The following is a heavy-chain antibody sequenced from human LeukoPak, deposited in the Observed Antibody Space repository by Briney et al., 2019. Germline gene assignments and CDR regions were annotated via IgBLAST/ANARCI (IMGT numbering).Heavy chain of an antibody. Sequence: PGGSLRLSCEASGFTFSASAMNWVRQASGKGLEWVGLIRSKANNYATEYGASAKGRFTISRDDSKYTAYLQMHSLKTEDTAVYFYTSGLVHFGSNSDAFDIWGQGTTVSVSS. V-gene: IGHV3-73*01. CDR1: GFTFSASA. CDR3: TSGLVHFGSNSDAFDI. D-gene: IGHD1-26*01. J-gene: IGHJ3*02. CDR2: IRSKANNYAT.